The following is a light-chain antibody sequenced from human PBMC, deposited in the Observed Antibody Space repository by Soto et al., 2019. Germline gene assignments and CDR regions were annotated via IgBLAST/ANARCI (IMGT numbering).Light chain of an antibody. CDR3: QHYGSSPPYS. V-gene: IGKV3-20*01. Sequence: EVVLTQSPGTLSLSPGEGATLSCRASQSVSNNYLACYQQKPGQAPRRIIFGSSDRATGIPDRFSGSGSGTDFTLTISSLEAEDFAVYYCQHYGSSPPYSFGQGTKLEIK. J-gene: IGKJ2*03. CDR2: GSS. CDR1: QSVSNNY.